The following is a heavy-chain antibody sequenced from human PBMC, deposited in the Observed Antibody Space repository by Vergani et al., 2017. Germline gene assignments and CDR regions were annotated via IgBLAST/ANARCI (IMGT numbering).Heavy chain of an antibody. D-gene: IGHD1-7*01. V-gene: IGHV4-39*01. CDR2: IYYSGST. CDR3: ARQRGNWNYGHHDY. Sequence: QVQLQESGPGLVKPSETLSLTCTVSGGSISSSSYYWGWIRQPPGKGLEWIGSIYYSGSTYYNPSLKSRVTISVDTSKNQFSLKLSSVTAADTAVYYCARQRGNWNYGHHDYWGQGTLVTVSS. CDR1: GGSISSSSYY. J-gene: IGHJ4*02.